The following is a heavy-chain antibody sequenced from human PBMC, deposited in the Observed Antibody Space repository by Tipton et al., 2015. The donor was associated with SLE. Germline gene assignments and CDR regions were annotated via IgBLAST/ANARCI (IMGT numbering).Heavy chain of an antibody. V-gene: IGHV4-31*03. CDR2: IYNSGGT. CDR3: ARGGVGGYDYFDY. J-gene: IGHJ4*02. Sequence: LRLSCTVSGGSVRSGGYYWSWIRQHPGKGLEWIGYIYNSGGTDYSPSLKSRVTISADTSKNPFSLKLSSVTAADTAVYYCARGGVGGYDYFDYWGQGTLGTVSS. CDR1: GGSVRSGGYY. D-gene: IGHD5-12*01.